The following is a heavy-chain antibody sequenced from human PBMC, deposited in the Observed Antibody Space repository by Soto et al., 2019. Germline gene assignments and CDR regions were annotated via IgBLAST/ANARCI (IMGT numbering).Heavy chain of an antibody. CDR1: GFTFDDYA. V-gene: IGHV3-9*01. CDR2: ISWNSGSI. D-gene: IGHD6-19*01. CDR3: AKDTVAGQPSY. J-gene: IGHJ4*02. Sequence: SLRLSCAASGFTFDDYAMHWVRQAPGKGLEWVSGISWNSGSIGYADSVKGRFTISRDNAKNSLYLQMNSLRAEDTALYYCAKDTVAGQPSYWGQGTLVTVSS.